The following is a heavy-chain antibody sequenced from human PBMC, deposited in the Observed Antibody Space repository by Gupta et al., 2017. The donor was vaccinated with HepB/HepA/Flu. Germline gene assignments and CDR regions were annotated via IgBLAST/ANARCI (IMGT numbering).Heavy chain of an antibody. CDR1: GFTFIPYW. J-gene: IGHJ4*02. Sequence: EVQLVESGGGLVQPGGSLRLSCAASGFTFIPYWLHWVRQAPGRGLVWVSRINSDGSSTNYADSVKGRFTISRDNAKNTLYLQMNSLRAEDTAIYYCARGPQYSGSYYPGDYWGQGTLVTASS. V-gene: IGHV3-74*01. CDR3: ARGPQYSGSYYPGDY. D-gene: IGHD1-26*01. CDR2: INSDGSST.